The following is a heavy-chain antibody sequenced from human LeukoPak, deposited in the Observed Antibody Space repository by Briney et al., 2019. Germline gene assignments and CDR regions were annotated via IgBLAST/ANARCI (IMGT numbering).Heavy chain of an antibody. J-gene: IGHJ6*02. CDR3: ARDTPTTMVRGAGMDV. V-gene: IGHV3-53*04. Sequence: PGGSLRLSCAASEFTVSSNYMSWVRQAPGKGLEWVSVIYSGGSTYYADSVKGRFTISRHNSKNTLYLQMNSLRAEDTAVYYCARDTPTTMVRGAGMDVWGQGTTVTVSS. CDR1: EFTVSSNY. D-gene: IGHD3-10*01. CDR2: IYSGGST.